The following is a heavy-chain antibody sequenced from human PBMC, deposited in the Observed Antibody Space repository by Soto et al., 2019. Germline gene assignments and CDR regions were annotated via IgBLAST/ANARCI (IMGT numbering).Heavy chain of an antibody. J-gene: IGHJ1*01. Sequence: GGSLRLSCAASGFTFSSYGMHWVRQAPGKGLEWVAVISYDGSNKYYADSVKGRFTISRDNSKNTLYLQMNSLRAEDTAVYYCANPSNPYIAVAGTYFQHWGQGTLVTVSS. CDR1: GFTFSSYG. CDR2: ISYDGSNK. V-gene: IGHV3-30*18. CDR3: ANPSNPYIAVAGTYFQH. D-gene: IGHD6-19*01.